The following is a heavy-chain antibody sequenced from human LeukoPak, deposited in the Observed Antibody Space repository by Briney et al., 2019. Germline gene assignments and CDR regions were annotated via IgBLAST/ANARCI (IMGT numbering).Heavy chain of an antibody. Sequence: GGSLRLSCAASGFTFSSYSMNWVRQAPGKGLEWVSYISSSSSTIYYADSVKGRFTISRDNSKNTLYLQMNSLRAEDTAVYYCAKDSYDLCPDYWGQGTLVTVSS. CDR1: GFTFSSYS. J-gene: IGHJ4*02. CDR3: AKDSYDLCPDY. CDR2: ISSSSSTI. D-gene: IGHD5-12*01. V-gene: IGHV3-48*01.